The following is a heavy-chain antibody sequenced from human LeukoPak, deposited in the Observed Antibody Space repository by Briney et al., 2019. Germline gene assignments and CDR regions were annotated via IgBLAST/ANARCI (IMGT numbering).Heavy chain of an antibody. Sequence: GASVKVSCKASGYTFTGNGITWVRQAPGQGLEWMGWISAYSGNTHYAQKFQGRVTMTTDTSTTTAYMELRGLRSDDTAVYYCARAEKPNWGNYYYYCMDVWGKGTTVTVSS. D-gene: IGHD7-27*01. J-gene: IGHJ6*03. CDR1: GYTFTGNG. CDR2: ISAYSGNT. V-gene: IGHV1-18*01. CDR3: ARAEKPNWGNYYYYCMDV.